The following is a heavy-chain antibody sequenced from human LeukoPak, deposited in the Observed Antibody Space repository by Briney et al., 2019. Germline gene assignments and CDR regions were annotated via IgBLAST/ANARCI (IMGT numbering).Heavy chain of an antibody. CDR2: IFITGNT. J-gene: IGHJ4*02. CDR1: GFTLSSNY. V-gene: IGHV3-53*01. CDR3: ARARASYDDY. D-gene: IGHD5-12*01. Sequence: GGSLRLSCAASGFTLSSNYLTWLRHAPGKGREWVSAIFITGNTDYADSVKGRFNISRDNSKNTLYRQMNCLRAEDTAVYYCARARASYDDYWGQGTLVTVSS.